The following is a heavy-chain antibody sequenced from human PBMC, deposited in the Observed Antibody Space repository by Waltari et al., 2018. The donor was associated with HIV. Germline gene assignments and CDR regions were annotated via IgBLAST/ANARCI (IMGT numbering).Heavy chain of an antibody. D-gene: IGHD1-26*01. Sequence: EVQLVESGGGLVKPGGSLRLSCAASGFTFSSYSMNWVRQAPGKGLECVSSISSSSYIYYADSVKGRFTISRDNAKNSLYLQMNSLRAEDTAVYYCARVRELESGDAFDIWGQGTMVTVSS. CDR3: ARVRELESGDAFDI. V-gene: IGHV3-21*01. CDR2: ISSSSYI. J-gene: IGHJ3*02. CDR1: GFTFSSYS.